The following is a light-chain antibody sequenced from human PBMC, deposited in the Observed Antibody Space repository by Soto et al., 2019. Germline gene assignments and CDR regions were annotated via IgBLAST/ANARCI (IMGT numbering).Light chain of an antibody. Sequence: DIQMTQSPSTLSASVGDRVTITCRASHTISGWLVWDQQKPGKAPNVLMSKAPSLESGVPSRFSGSGSGPVSTLTISSLQPDDFASYQCQRYNSCCLTTWTLGRGTTMEI. CDR3: QRYNSCCLTTWT. J-gene: IGKJ1*01. V-gene: IGKV1-5*03. CDR2: KAP. CDR1: HTISGW.